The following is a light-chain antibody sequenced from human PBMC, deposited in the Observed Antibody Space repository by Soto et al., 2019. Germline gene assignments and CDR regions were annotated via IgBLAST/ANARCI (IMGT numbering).Light chain of an antibody. Sequence: QSALTQPRSVSGSPGQSVTISCTGTSSDVGGYNYVSWYQQYPGKAPKLMIYDVSGRPSGVPDRXXGXKXXNTXSLXISGLQAEDEADYYCCSYAGIHVVFGGGTKVTVL. CDR1: SSDVGGYNY. V-gene: IGLV2-11*01. CDR2: DVS. J-gene: IGLJ2*01. CDR3: CSYAGIHVV.